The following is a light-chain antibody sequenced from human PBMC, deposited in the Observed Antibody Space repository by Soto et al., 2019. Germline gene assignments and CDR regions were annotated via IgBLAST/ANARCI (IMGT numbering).Light chain of an antibody. CDR2: WAS. CDR3: QQYYSTPLT. J-gene: IGKJ1*01. CDR1: QSVLYSSNNKNY. Sequence: DIVMTQSPDSLAVSLGERATINCKSSQSVLYSSNNKNYLGWNQQRPGQPPKLLIYWASTRESGVPDRFSGSGSGTDFTLTITSLQAEDVAVYYCQQYYSTPLTFGQGTKVEIK. V-gene: IGKV4-1*01.